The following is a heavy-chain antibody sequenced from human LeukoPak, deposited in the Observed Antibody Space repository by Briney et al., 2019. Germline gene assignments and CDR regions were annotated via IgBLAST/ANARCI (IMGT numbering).Heavy chain of an antibody. CDR3: ARGEGSSSWYRGGLDGLFSY. CDR1: GFTFSSYS. J-gene: IGHJ4*02. V-gene: IGHV3-20*04. Sequence: PGGSLRLSCAASGFTFSSYSMNWVRQAPGKGLEWVSGINWNGGSTGYADSVKGRFTISRDNAKNSLYLQMNSLRAEDTALYYCARGEGSSSWYRGGLDGLFSYWGQGTLVTVSS. D-gene: IGHD6-13*01. CDR2: INWNGGST.